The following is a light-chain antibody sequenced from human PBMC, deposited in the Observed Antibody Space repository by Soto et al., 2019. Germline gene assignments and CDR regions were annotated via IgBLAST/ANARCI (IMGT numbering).Light chain of an antibody. J-gene: IGKJ2*01. V-gene: IGKV3-20*01. Sequence: EIVLTQSPGTLSLSPGERATLYCRASQSISDFIAWHQQKPGQAPRLLIYGASNRATGIPDRFSGSGSGTEFTLTISRLEPEDFAVDYCQQYDNSPLIYTFGQGTKLEIK. CDR3: QQYDNSPLIYT. CDR1: QSISDF. CDR2: GAS.